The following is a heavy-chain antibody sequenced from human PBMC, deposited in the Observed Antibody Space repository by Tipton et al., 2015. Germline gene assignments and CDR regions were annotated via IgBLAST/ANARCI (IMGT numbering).Heavy chain of an antibody. D-gene: IGHD3-22*01. CDR2: IYYNGNT. CDR3: AREVWYNDSTGYDY. V-gene: IGHV4-31*03. J-gene: IGHJ4*02. CDR1: GGSITSGAYS. Sequence: TLSLTCTVSGGSITSGAYSWTWIRQHPGKGLEWIGYIYYNGNTNYNPSLKSRVTMSVDTSKNQFSLHLSSVTAADTAVYYCAREVWYNDSTGYDYWGQGTLVTVSS.